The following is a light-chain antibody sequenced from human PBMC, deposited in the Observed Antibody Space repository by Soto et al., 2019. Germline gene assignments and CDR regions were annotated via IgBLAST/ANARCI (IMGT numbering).Light chain of an antibody. J-gene: IGKJ1*01. V-gene: IGKV3-20*01. CDR2: DAF. CDR1: QTVSKNY. Sequence: EIVLTQSPGTRSLSPGERASLSCRASQTVSKNYLAWYQQKPGQAPRLLIDDAFNRATDIPDRFSGSGSGTDFTLTLTRLEPEDFAVYYCQQCAHAPLTFGQGTKVEMK. CDR3: QQCAHAPLT.